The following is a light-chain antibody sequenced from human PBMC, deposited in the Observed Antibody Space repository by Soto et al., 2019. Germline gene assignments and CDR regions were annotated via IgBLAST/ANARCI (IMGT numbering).Light chain of an antibody. CDR1: QSLSGNY. CDR3: HHYGSSPYT. CDR2: GVS. J-gene: IGKJ2*01. V-gene: IGKV3-20*01. Sequence: EIVLTQSPGTLSLSPGERATLSCRASQSLSGNYLAWYQQKPGQAPRLLIFGVSSRATGIPDRFSGSGSGTDFTLTITRLEPEDFAVYYWHHYGSSPYTFGLGTKLEIK.